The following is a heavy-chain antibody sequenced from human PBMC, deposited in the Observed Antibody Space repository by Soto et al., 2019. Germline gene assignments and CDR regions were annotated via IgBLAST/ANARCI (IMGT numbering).Heavy chain of an antibody. Sequence: EVQLVESGGGVVQPGGSLRLSCTASGFTFNTHWMHWVRQAPGKGLVWVSRIYFDGITTNYADSVKGRLTVTRDNDKNTVYLHVNTMRDEGTALYYCARGGAMGVDYWGQGTLVTVS. CDR3: ARGGAMGVDY. D-gene: IGHD1-26*01. J-gene: IGHJ4*02. V-gene: IGHV3-74*01. CDR1: GFTFNTHW. CDR2: IYFDGITT.